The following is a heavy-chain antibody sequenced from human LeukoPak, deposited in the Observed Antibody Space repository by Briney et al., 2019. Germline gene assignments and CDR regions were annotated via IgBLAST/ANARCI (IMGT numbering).Heavy chain of an antibody. D-gene: IGHD3-22*01. CDR2: IYPGDSDT. CDR1: GYSFTSYW. CDR3: ARYLRADYYDIKFDYFDY. V-gene: IGHV5-51*01. J-gene: IGHJ4*02. Sequence: GESLKISCKGSGYSFTSYWIGWVRHMPGKGLEWMGIIYPGDSDTRYSPSFQGQVTISVDKSISTAYLQWSSLKASDTAMYYCARYLRADYYDIKFDYFDYWGQGTLVTVSS.